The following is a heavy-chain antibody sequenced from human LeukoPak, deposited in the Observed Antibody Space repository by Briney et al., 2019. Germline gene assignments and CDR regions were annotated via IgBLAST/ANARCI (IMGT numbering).Heavy chain of an antibody. V-gene: IGHV4-59*12. D-gene: IGHD3-22*01. J-gene: IGHJ4*02. Sequence: SETLSLTCTVSGGSISSYYWSWIRQPPGKGLEWIAYISDIGNINYNPSLKSRVTISLDTSKNQFSLKLSSVTAADTAVYYCARRSFYYYDSSGYYGYWGQGTLVTVSS. CDR3: ARRSFYYYDSSGYYGY. CDR2: ISDIGNI. CDR1: GGSISSYY.